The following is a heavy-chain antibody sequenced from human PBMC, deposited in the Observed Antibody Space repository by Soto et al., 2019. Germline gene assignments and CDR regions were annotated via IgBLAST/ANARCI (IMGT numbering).Heavy chain of an antibody. D-gene: IGHD3-22*01. Sequence: ASVKVSCKASGYTFTSYAMHWVRQAPGQRLEWMGWINAGNGNTKYSQKFQGRVTITRYTSASTAYMELSSLRSEDTAVYYCARDRYYDSSGYTSGYYGMDVWGQGTTVTVSS. J-gene: IGHJ6*02. V-gene: IGHV1-3*01. CDR3: ARDRYYDSSGYTSGYYGMDV. CDR2: INAGNGNT. CDR1: GYTFTSYA.